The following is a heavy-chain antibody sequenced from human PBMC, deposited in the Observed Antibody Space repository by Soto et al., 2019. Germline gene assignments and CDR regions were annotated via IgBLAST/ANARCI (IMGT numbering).Heavy chain of an antibody. CDR3: AKSLVARPYDY. D-gene: IGHD6-6*01. Sequence: EVQLLESGGGLVQPGGSLRLSCAASGFTFSSYAMSWVRQAPGKGLEWVSAISGSGGNTYYADSVKGRFTISRDNSKNPLYRQMNSLRAEDTAVYYCAKSLVARPYDYWGQGTLVTVSS. CDR1: GFTFSSYA. V-gene: IGHV3-23*01. J-gene: IGHJ4*02. CDR2: ISGSGGNT.